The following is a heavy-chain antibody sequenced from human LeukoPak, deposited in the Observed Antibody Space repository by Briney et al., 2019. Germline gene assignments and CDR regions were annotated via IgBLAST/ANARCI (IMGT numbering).Heavy chain of an antibody. CDR1: GFTFSRFR. Sequence: GGSLRLSCAASGFTFSRFRMTWVRQAPGKGLEWVANINEDGSQVYYVGSVKGRFTISRDNSKNTLYLQMNSLRAEDTAVYYCAKAYSGYGFYYYYMDVWGKGTTVTISS. D-gene: IGHD5-12*01. J-gene: IGHJ6*03. CDR2: INEDGSQV. V-gene: IGHV3-7*03. CDR3: AKAYSGYGFYYYYMDV.